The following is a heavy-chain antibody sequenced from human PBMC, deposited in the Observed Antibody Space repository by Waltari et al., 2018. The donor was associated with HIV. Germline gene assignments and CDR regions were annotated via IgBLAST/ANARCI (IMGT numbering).Heavy chain of an antibody. CDR2: IRVDGSNK. V-gene: IGHV3-30*02. CDR3: GKQWKRPYCGMDA. J-gene: IGHJ6*01. Sequence: VQLETSGGGVVRPGGSLRLSGYASGFFFRTYGVHWGRQAPGKGGGWVAVIRVDGSNKYCVESGKGRFTNSRDKSQNTRYRQMGSLRAGYTAVYYWGKQWKRPYCGMDAWGEGSTVTVSS. CDR1: GFFFRTYG. D-gene: IGHD6-19*01.